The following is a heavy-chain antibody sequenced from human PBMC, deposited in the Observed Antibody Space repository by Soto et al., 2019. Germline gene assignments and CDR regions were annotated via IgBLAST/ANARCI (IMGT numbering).Heavy chain of an antibody. Sequence: GGSLRLSCAASGFTFSDYYMSLIRQAPGKGLEWVSYISSSGSTIYYADSVKGRFTISRDNAKNSLYLQMNSLRAEDTAVYYCAREVSEAVAGPFDAFDIWGQGTMVTVSS. D-gene: IGHD6-19*01. CDR2: ISSSGSTI. CDR3: AREVSEAVAGPFDAFDI. J-gene: IGHJ3*02. CDR1: GFTFSDYY. V-gene: IGHV3-11*01.